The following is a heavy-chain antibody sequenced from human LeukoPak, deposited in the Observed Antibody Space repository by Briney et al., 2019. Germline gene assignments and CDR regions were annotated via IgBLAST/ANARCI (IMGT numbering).Heavy chain of an antibody. CDR2: IYYSGST. J-gene: IGHJ3*02. Sequence: PSETLSLTCTVSGGSISSSSYYWGWIRQPPGKGLEWIGSIYYSGSTYYNPSLKSRVTISVDTSKNQFSLKLSSVTAADTAVYYCARDKLYCSGGSCSDAFDIWGQGTMVTVSS. CDR1: GGSISSSSYY. D-gene: IGHD2-15*01. V-gene: IGHV4-39*07. CDR3: ARDKLYCSGGSCSDAFDI.